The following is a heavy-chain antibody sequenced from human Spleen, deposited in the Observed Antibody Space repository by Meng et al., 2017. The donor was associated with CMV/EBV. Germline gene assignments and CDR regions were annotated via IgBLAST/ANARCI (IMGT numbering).Heavy chain of an antibody. Sequence: QVQLVQPGAEVKNPGASVKVSCTTSGYPFSGYYIHWVRQAPGQGLEWVGRIDPHSGDTKKFQDRVTMTTDTSISTAYMELSSLRSDDTAVYYCARGNWGSRYFDLWGRGTLVTVSS. CDR1: GYPFSGYY. CDR3: ARGNWGSRYFDL. V-gene: IGHV1-2*06. D-gene: IGHD7-27*01. CDR2: IDPHSGDT. J-gene: IGHJ2*01.